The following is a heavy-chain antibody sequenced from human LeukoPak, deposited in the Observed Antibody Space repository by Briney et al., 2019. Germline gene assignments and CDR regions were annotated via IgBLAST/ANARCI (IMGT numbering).Heavy chain of an antibody. J-gene: IGHJ4*02. CDR3: ARGPCGGDCYWVDY. CDR2: ISAYNGNT. D-gene: IGHD2-21*01. Sequence: ASVKVSCKASGYTFTSYDINWVRQATGQGLEWMGWISAYNGNTNYAQKFQGRVTMTTDTSTNTAYMEVRSLRSDDTAVYYCARGPCGGDCYWVDYWGQGTLVTVSS. V-gene: IGHV1-18*01. CDR1: GYTFTSYD.